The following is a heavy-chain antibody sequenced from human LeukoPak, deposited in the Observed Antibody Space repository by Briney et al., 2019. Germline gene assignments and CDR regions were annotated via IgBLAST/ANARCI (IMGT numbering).Heavy chain of an antibody. CDR3: ARGGPAGQTPDY. J-gene: IGHJ4*01. CDR1: GFTFSSFW. Sequence: GGSLRLSCAASGFTFSSFWMHWVRQAPGEGLVWVSFINNDGSVASHADSVKGRFTISRDNAKNTVSLQMNSLGADDRAVYYCARGGPAGQTPDYWGHGTLVTVSS. CDR2: INNDGSVA. V-gene: IGHV3-74*01. D-gene: IGHD5-12*01.